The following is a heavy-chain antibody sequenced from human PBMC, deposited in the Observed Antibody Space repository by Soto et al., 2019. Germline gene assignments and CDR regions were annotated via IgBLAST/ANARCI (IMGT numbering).Heavy chain of an antibody. CDR3: ATGSGWFGGFDY. Sequence: EVQLLESGGGLVQPGGSLRLSCAASGFTFSSYAMSWVRQAPGKGLEWVSAISGSGGSTYYADSVKGRFTISRDNSKNTRYLRMNSLRAEDTAVYYCATGSGWFGGFDYWGQGTLVTVSS. CDR2: ISGSGGST. D-gene: IGHD3-10*01. J-gene: IGHJ4*02. CDR1: GFTFSSYA. V-gene: IGHV3-23*01.